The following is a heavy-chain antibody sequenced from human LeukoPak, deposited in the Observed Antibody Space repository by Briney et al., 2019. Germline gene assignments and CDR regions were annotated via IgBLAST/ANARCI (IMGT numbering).Heavy chain of an antibody. CDR2: INPNSGGT. Sequence: GASVKVSCKASGYTFTGYYMHWVRQAPGQGLEWMGWINPNSGGTNYAQKFQGRVTMTRDTSISTAYMELSRLRSDDTAVYYCASRDYCSGGSCYPGRYYYYYMDVWGKGTTVTVSS. CDR1: GYTFTGYY. D-gene: IGHD2-15*01. CDR3: ASRDYCSGGSCYPGRYYYYYMDV. V-gene: IGHV1-2*02. J-gene: IGHJ6*03.